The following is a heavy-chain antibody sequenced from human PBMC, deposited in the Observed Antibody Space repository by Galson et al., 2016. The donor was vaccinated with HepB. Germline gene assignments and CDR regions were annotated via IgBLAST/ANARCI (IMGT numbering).Heavy chain of an antibody. CDR2: ISRTGEYT. D-gene: IGHD3-22*01. J-gene: IGHJ4*02. V-gene: IGHV3-23*01. CDR3: AKVAPPCYNSGYYYFDH. CDR1: GFTYDTYA. Sequence: SLRLSCAASGFTYDTYALSWVRQAPGKGLEWVSSISRTGEYTYYADSVRGRFVISRDNSKNTLYLEVDSLRAEDAALYYCAKVAPPCYNSGYYYFDHWGQGALVTVSS.